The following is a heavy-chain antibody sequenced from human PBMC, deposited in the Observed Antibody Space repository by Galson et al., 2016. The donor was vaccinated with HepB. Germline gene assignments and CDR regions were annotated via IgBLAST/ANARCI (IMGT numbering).Heavy chain of an antibody. CDR2: IGWDGVNI. J-gene: IGHJ2*01. D-gene: IGHD6-19*01. V-gene: IGHV3-9*01. CDR3: ARDSSSRGRWYFDV. CDR1: GFTFNDYG. Sequence: SLRLSCAASGFTFNDYGMHWVRQTPGKGLEWVSGIGWDGVNIAYAESVRGRFSISRDNGEDSLYLQMDNVKFEDTAMYFCARDSSSRGRWYFDVWGRGTLVIVSS.